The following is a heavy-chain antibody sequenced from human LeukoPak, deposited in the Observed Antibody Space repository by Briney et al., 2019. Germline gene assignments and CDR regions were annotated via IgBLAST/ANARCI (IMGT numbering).Heavy chain of an antibody. CDR2: IYTSGST. J-gene: IGHJ1*01. CDR3: ARETHSSSSSEYFQH. CDR1: GGSISSYY. V-gene: IGHV4-4*07. Sequence: SETLSLTCTVSGGSISSYYWSWIRQPAGKGLEWIGRIYTSGSTNYNPSLKSRVTMSVDTSKNQFSLKLSSVTAADTAVYYCARETHSSSSSEYFQHWGQGTLVTVSS. D-gene: IGHD6-6*01.